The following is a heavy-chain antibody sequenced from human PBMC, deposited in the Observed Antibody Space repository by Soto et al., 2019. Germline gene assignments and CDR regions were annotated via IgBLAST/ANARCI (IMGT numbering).Heavy chain of an antibody. Sequence: SETLSLTCAVYGGSFSGYYWSWIRQPPGKGLEWIGEINHSGSTNYNPSLKSRVTISVDTSKDQFSLKLSSVTAADTAVYFCARVHSTTYYYYYNMDVWGKGTTVTVSS. D-gene: IGHD1-26*01. V-gene: IGHV4-34*01. J-gene: IGHJ6*03. CDR3: ARVHSTTYYYYYNMDV. CDR2: INHSGST. CDR1: GGSFSGYY.